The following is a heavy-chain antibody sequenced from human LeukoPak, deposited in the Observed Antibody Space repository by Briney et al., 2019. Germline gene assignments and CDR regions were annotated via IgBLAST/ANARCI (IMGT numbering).Heavy chain of an antibody. D-gene: IGHD3-22*01. CDR3: ARDRRFGPSDSSGYDY. CDR2: ISSSSYI. Sequence: SGGSLRLSCAASGFTFSSYSMNWVRQAPGKGLEWVSSISSSSYIYYADSVKGRFTISRDNAKNSLYLQMNSLRAEDTAVYYCARDRRFGPSDSSGYDYWGQGTLVTVSS. V-gene: IGHV3-21*01. J-gene: IGHJ4*02. CDR1: GFTFSSYS.